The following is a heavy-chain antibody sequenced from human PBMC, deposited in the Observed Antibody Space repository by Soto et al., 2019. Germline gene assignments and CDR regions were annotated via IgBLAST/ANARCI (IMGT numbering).Heavy chain of an antibody. Sequence: GESLKISCEGSGYSFTTYWIGWVRQMPGKGLEWMGIIYPGDSDTRYSPSFQGQVTISVDKSISTAYLQWSSLRASDAAMYYCASVGNDSYFDYWGQGALVTVSS. CDR1: GYSFTTYW. D-gene: IGHD1-1*01. CDR2: IYPGDSDT. V-gene: IGHV5-51*01. CDR3: ASVGNDSYFDY. J-gene: IGHJ4*01.